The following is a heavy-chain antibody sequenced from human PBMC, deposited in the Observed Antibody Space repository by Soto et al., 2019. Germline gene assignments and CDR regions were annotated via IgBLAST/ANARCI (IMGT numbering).Heavy chain of an antibody. Sequence: SETLSLTCTVSGGSIRSSDYYWGWIRQPPGEGLEWIGNINSGGSAYYNPSLGSRVTISVGSARNQCSLKVGSVTAADTAVYYCADMRGQWLPRDWGQGILVTVSS. CDR1: GGSIRSSDYY. CDR2: INSGGSA. V-gene: IGHV4-39*01. D-gene: IGHD6-19*01. J-gene: IGHJ4*02. CDR3: ADMRGQWLPRD.